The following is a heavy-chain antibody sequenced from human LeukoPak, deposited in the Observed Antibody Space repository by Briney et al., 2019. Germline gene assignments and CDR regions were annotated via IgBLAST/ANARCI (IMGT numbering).Heavy chain of an antibody. Sequence: SETLSLTCTASGGSISTDYWTWVRQPAGKGLEWIGLIYTSGSTKYNPSLKSRVTISLDTSRNQFSLRLTSVTAADTAVYYCASDFGYWGQGTLVTVSS. J-gene: IGHJ4*02. CDR3: ASDFGY. V-gene: IGHV4-4*07. CDR2: IYTSGST. D-gene: IGHD3-10*01. CDR1: GGSISTDY.